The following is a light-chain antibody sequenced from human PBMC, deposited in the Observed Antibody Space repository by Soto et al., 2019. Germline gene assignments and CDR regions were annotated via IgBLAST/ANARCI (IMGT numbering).Light chain of an antibody. V-gene: IGKV1-5*03. CDR2: KAS. Sequence: DIQMTQSPSTLSASVGDRVTITCRASQSISSWLAWYQQKTGKAPKLLIYKASSLESGVPSRFSGRGSGTELTLTISSLQPDDFASYYCQQYNSYPWTFGQGTKVEIK. CDR1: QSISSW. CDR3: QQYNSYPWT. J-gene: IGKJ1*01.